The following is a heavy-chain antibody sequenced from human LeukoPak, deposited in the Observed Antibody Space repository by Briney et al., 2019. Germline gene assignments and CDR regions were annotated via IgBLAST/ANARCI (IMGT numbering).Heavy chain of an antibody. V-gene: IGHV1-2*02. CDR3: ALIGDHAWFDP. CDR2: ISPNSGGT. D-gene: IGHD3-10*01. Sequence: ASVKVSCKASGYTFTGYYMHWVRQAPGQGLEWMGWISPNSGGTNYAPEFQGRLTMTRDTSITTAYMELSTLRSDDTAVYYCALIGDHAWFDPWGQGTLVTVSS. J-gene: IGHJ5*02. CDR1: GYTFTGYY.